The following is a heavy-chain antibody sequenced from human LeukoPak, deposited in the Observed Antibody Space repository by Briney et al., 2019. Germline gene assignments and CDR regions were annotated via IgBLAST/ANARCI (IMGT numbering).Heavy chain of an antibody. CDR3: ATVGYYDILTGYSPVEYYFYYMDV. V-gene: IGHV3-30*04. CDR1: GFTLSKYG. J-gene: IGHJ6*03. D-gene: IGHD3-9*01. Sequence: GRSLRLSCEASGFTLSKYGIHWVRQTPGKGLEWVAAISSDGVEKHYADSVKGRFTISRDNSKSTLYLQMNSLRAEDTALYYCATVGYYDILTGYSPVEYYFYYMDVWGKGTTVTVSS. CDR2: ISSDGVEK.